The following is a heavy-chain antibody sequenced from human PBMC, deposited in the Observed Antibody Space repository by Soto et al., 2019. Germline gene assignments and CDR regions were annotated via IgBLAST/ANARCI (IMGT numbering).Heavy chain of an antibody. CDR2: IWYDGSNK. CDR3: ARDGGYCSSTSCYNRFWGMDV. J-gene: IGHJ6*02. CDR1: GFTFSSYG. D-gene: IGHD2-2*02. V-gene: IGHV3-33*01. Sequence: GGSLILSCAASGFTFSSYGMHWVRQAPGKGLEWVAVIWYDGSNKYYADSVKGRFTISRDNSKNTLYLQMNSLGAEDTAVYYCARDGGYCSSTSCYNRFWGMDVWGQGTTVTVSS.